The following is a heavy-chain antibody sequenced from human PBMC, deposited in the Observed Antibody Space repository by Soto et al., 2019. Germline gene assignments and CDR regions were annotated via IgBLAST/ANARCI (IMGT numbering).Heavy chain of an antibody. V-gene: IGHV3-30-3*01. Sequence: QVRLVESGGGVVQPGRSLRLSCAASGFTFNIYAMHWVRQAPGKGLEWVAVISHDGTSRYYADSVKGRVTISRDNSKGMVFVQMYSLGVEYTTVYYWVRSAGVPTPDFAYWGQGTLVTVSS. CDR1: GFTFNIYA. CDR3: VRSAGVPTPDFAY. J-gene: IGHJ4*02. CDR2: ISHDGTSR. D-gene: IGHD3-3*01.